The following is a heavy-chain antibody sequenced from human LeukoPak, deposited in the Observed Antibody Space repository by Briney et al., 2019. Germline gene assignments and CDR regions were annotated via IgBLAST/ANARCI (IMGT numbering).Heavy chain of an antibody. CDR1: GYRFTEFW. J-gene: IGHJ3*02. V-gene: IGHV5-51*01. D-gene: IGHD3-10*01. CDR3: ARRGGLWFGELLSAFDI. CDR2: IYPGDSDV. Sequence: GESLKISCKASGYRFTEFWIAWVRRTPGKGLEWMGIIYPGDSDVRYSPSFQGQVTISADKSISTAYLQWSSLRASDTAMYYCARRGGLWFGELLSAFDIWGQGTMVTVSS.